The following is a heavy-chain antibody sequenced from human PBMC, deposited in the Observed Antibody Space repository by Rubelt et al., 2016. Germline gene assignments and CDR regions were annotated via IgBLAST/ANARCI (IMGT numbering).Heavy chain of an antibody. CDR3: ASGGSSSDFDY. V-gene: IGHV3-33*01. D-gene: IGHD6-6*01. CDR2: IWYDGSNK. CDR1: GFTFSSYG. J-gene: IGHJ4*02. Sequence: AASGFTFSSYGMHWVRQAPGKGLEWVAVIWYDGSNKYYADSVKGRFTISRDNSKNTLYLQMNSLRAEDTAVYYCASGGSSSDFDYWGQGTLVTVSS.